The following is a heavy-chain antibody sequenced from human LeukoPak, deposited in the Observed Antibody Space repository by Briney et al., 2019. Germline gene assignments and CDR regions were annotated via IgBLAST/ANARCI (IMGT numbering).Heavy chain of an antibody. CDR3: ARHSSSGTSCYGY. J-gene: IGHJ4*02. D-gene: IGHD2-15*01. V-gene: IGHV5-51*01. CDR2: IYPGDSNI. Sequence: GESLKISCKASGYSFTNYWIGWVRQMPGKGLEWMGIIYPGDSNIRYSPSFQGQVTISADKSITTAYLQSSSLKASDTAIYYCARHSSSGTSCYGYWGQGTLVTVSS. CDR1: GYSFTNYW.